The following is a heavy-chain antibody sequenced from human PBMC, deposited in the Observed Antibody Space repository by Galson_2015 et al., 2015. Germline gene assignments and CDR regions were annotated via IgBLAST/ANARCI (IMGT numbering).Heavy chain of an antibody. CDR2: ITWHDDR. V-gene: IGHV2-5*01. CDR1: GLSLTSGGVG. J-gene: IGHJ4*02. Sequence: PALVKPTQPLTLPCTFSGLSLTSGGVGVGWIRQPPGKALEWLAVITWHDDRRFSPSLKSRLTITRGTSKNQGVLTRTNMDPLDTATYYCAHSPPVSAYYDFWSGSYNSYYFDYWGQGALVTVSS. CDR3: AHSPPVSAYYDFWSGSYNSYYFDY. D-gene: IGHD3-3*01.